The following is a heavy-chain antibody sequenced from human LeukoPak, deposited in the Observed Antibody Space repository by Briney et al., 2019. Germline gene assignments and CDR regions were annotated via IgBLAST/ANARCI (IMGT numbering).Heavy chain of an antibody. Sequence: SQTLSLTCAISGDSVSSNSAAWNWIRQSPSRGLEWLGRTYYRSKWYNDYAVSVKSRITTNPDTSKNQFPLQLNSVTPEDTAVYYCARAPRGLPPSIAAAGDYFDYWGQGTLVTVSS. CDR1: GDSVSSNSAA. CDR2: TYYRSKWYN. D-gene: IGHD6-13*01. CDR3: ARAPRGLPPSIAAAGDYFDY. J-gene: IGHJ4*02. V-gene: IGHV6-1*01.